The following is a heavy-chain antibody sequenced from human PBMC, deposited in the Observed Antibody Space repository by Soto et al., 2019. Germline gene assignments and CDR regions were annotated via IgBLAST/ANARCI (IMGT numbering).Heavy chain of an antibody. V-gene: IGHV3-23*01. Sequence: VQLLESGGGLVQPGGSLTLSCAASRFTFSDFAMSWVRQAPGKGLEWVSSIGGGGSDTYYADSVKGRFTISRNNSKKTLFLQMDSLRDEETAVYYCADDAVPYNGKWDWFDSWGQGTLVIVSS. CDR3: ADDAVPYNGKWDWFDS. CDR2: IGGGGSDT. CDR1: RFTFSDFA. D-gene: IGHD1-20*01. J-gene: IGHJ5*01.